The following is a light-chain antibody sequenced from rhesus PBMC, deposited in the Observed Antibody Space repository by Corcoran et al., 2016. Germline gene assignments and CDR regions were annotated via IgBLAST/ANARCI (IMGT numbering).Light chain of an antibody. CDR1: QGISNY. CDR3: QQHNSYPPT. CDR2: YAS. V-gene: IGKV1S14*01. J-gene: IGKJ4*01. Sequence: DIQMTQSPSSLSASVGDKVTITCHASQGISNYLALYQQNTGKAPKPLIYYASNWESGAPPRFSGSGSGTDFTFTISSLQPEDFALYYCQQHNSYPPTFDGGTKVKLK.